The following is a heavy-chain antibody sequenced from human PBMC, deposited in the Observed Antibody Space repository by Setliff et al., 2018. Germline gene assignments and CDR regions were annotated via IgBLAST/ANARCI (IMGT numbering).Heavy chain of an antibody. J-gene: IGHJ4*02. Sequence: PGGSLRLSCAASGFDFKTHWMDWARQAPGKGLEWVANIKEDGSEKYYVDSVKGRFSISRDNAKNSLYLQMNSLRAEDTAVYYCARDPHFDYWGQGTLVTVSS. V-gene: IGHV3-7*01. CDR3: ARDPHFDY. CDR1: GFDFKTHW. CDR2: IKEDGSEK.